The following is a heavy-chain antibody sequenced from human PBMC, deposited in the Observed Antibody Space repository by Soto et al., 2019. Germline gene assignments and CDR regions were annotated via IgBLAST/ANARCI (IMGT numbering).Heavy chain of an antibody. CDR1: GFTFSNYG. CDR3: AKDLFYYDSSGYYVFDY. V-gene: IGHV3-30*18. CDR2: ISYDGSNK. Sequence: GGSLRLSCADSGFTFSNYGMHWVRQAPGKGLEWVAAISYDGSNKYYADSVEGRFTISRDNSKSTVYLQMNSLRAEDTAIYYCAKDLFYYDSSGYYVFDYWGQGSLVTVSS. J-gene: IGHJ4*02. D-gene: IGHD3-22*01.